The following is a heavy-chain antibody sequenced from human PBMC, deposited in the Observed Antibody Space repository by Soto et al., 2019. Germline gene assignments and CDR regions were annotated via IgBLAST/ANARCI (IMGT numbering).Heavy chain of an antibody. CDR3: ARPLSPLSLVRGATGH. V-gene: IGHV3-33*01. D-gene: IGHD3-10*01. J-gene: IGHJ4*02. Sequence: QVQLVESGGDVVQPGRSLRLSCAASGFTFTSYGMHWVRQAPGAGLEWVASIWHDGNNKEYAESVKGRFTISRDNSANTVHLQMNSLRGEDTGVYYCARPLSPLSLVRGATGHWGQGTLVTVSS. CDR1: GFTFTSYG. CDR2: IWHDGNNK.